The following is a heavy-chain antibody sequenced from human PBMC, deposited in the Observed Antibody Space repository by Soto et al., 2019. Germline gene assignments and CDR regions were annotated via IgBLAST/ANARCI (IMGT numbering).Heavy chain of an antibody. J-gene: IGHJ6*02. V-gene: IGHV5-51*01. CDR2: IYPGDSDT. CDR3: ASGMGYYDTLTQRNYYYYYGMDV. CDR1: GYSFTSYW. Sequence: GESLKISCKGSGYSFTSYWIGWVRQMPGKGLEWMRIIYPGDSDTRYSPSFQGQVTISADKSISTAYLQWGSLKASDTAMYYCASGMGYYDTLTQRNYYYYYGMDVWGQGTTVTVSS. D-gene: IGHD3-9*01.